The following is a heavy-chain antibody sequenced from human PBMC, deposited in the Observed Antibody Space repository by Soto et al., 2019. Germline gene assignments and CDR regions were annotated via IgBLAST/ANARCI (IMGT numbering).Heavy chain of an antibody. CDR2: VYYSGSS. CDR3: AKLSCTSSTCYFPGWFDP. J-gene: IGHJ5*02. D-gene: IGHD2-2*01. V-gene: IGHV4-31*02. CDR1: GFTFSSYA. Sequence: LRLSCAASGFTFSSYAMSWVRQAPGKGLEWIANVYYSGSSYYNPSLKSRLTISVDTTKNQFSLQLKSMTAADTAVYYCAKLSCTSSTCYFPGWFDPWGQGTLVTVSS.